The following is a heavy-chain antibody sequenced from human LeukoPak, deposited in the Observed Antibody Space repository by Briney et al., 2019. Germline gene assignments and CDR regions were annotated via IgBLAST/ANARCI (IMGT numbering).Heavy chain of an antibody. CDR2: ISSSGSTI. CDR1: GFTFSSYE. J-gene: IGHJ4*02. CDR3: ARDSGWFRLDY. Sequence: PGGSLRLSCAASGFTFSSYEMNWVRQAPGKGLEWVSYISSSGSTIYYADSVKGRFTISRDNAKNSLYLQMNSLRVEDTAVYYCARDSGWFRLDYWGQGILVTVSS. V-gene: IGHV3-48*03. D-gene: IGHD6-19*01.